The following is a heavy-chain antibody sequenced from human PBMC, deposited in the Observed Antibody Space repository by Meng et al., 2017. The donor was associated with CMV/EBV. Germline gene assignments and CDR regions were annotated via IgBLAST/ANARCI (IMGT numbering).Heavy chain of an antibody. CDR3: AGRYCSSTSCYTHGYGAFDI. CDR1: GGTFSSYA. J-gene: IGHJ3*02. D-gene: IGHD2-2*02. V-gene: IGHV1-69*10. CDR2: IIPILGIA. Sequence: SVKVSCKASGGTFSSYAISWVRQAPGHGLEWMGGIIPILGIANYAQKFQGRVTITADKSTSTAYMELSSLRSEDTAVYYCAGRYCSSTSCYTHGYGAFDIWGQGTMVTVSS.